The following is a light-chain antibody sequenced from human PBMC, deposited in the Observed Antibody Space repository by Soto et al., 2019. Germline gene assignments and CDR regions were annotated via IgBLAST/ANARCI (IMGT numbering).Light chain of an antibody. CDR1: SSDVGGHNY. V-gene: IGLV2-14*01. Sequence: QSVLTQPASVSGSPGQSITISCTGTSSDVGGHNYVSWYQQHPGKAPKLKIYEVSNRPSGVSNRFSGSKSGNTASLTISGLQAEDEAYYYCSSYTSGSTYVFGTGTKVTVL. CDR2: EVS. CDR3: SSYTSGSTYV. J-gene: IGLJ1*01.